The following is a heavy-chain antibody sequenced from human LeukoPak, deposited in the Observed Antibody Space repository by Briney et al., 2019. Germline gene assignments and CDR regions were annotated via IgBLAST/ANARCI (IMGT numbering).Heavy chain of an antibody. CDR3: ARGSDYYDSSGLNCFDY. CDR2: SDYSGST. D-gene: IGHD3-22*01. CDR1: GGSISSGDYY. J-gene: IGHJ4*02. V-gene: IGHV4-30-4*01. Sequence: SESLSLTCTVSGGSISSGDYYWSWIRQPPGKGLEWIGYSDYSGSTYYNPSLKSRVTISVDTSKNQFSLKLSSVTAADTAVYYCARGSDYYDSSGLNCFDYWGQGTLVTVSS.